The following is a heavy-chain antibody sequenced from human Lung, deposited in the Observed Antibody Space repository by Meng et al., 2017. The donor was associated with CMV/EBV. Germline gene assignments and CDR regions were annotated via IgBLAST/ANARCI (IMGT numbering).Heavy chain of an antibody. V-gene: IGHV3-30*04. CDR2: TSYDGSKK. Sequence: SXKISXVASGFMFSSYSLHWVRQAPGKGLEWVAVTSYDGSKKEYANSVKGRFTVSRDNSKNTLYLQMNTLRADDTAIYYCARADYANYGFWSGFPAFWGQGXRVTVSS. J-gene: IGHJ4*02. CDR3: ARADYANYGFWSGFPAF. CDR1: GFMFSSYS. D-gene: IGHD3-3*01.